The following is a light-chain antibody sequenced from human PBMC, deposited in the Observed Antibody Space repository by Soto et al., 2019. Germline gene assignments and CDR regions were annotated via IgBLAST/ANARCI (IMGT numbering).Light chain of an antibody. J-gene: IGLJ1*01. CDR1: SSDVGFYNY. Sequence: QSVLTQPASVSGSPGQSIAISCTGSSSDVGFYNYVSWYQQHPGEVPKLIIFEVSNRPSGVSNRFSGSKSGNTASLTISGPPAEDEAAYYFSSNKTSRPRVFGTGTKVPVL. CDR3: SSNKTSRPRV. CDR2: EVS. V-gene: IGLV2-14*01.